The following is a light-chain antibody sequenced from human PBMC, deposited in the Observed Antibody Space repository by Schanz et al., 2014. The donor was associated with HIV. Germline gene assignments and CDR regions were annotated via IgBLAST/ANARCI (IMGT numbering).Light chain of an antibody. J-gene: IGLJ3*02. CDR1: SSDVGGYNY. CDR3: ASWDLSVNNWV. Sequence: QSALTQPPSASGSPGQSVTISCTGTSSDVGGYNYVSWYQQHPGKAPKLIIYEVNKRPSGVPDRFSGSQSGTSASLAISGLRSDDEADYYCASWDLSVNNWVFGGGTKLTVL. CDR2: EVN. V-gene: IGLV2-8*01.